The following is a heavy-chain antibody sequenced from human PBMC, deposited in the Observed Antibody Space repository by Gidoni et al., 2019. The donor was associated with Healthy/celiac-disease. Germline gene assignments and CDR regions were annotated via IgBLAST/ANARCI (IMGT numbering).Heavy chain of an antibody. V-gene: IGHV1-69*01. J-gene: IGHJ4*02. CDR3: ARDGPGYCSGGSCYGPNFDY. CDR1: GGTFSSHA. CDR2: IIPIFGTA. D-gene: IGHD2-15*01. Sequence: QVQLVQSGAEVKKPGSSVKVSCKASGGTFSSHAISWVRQAPGQGLAWMGGIIPIFGTANYAQKFQGRVTITADESTSTAYMELSSLRSEDTAVYYCARDGPGYCSGGSCYGPNFDYWGQGTLVTVSS.